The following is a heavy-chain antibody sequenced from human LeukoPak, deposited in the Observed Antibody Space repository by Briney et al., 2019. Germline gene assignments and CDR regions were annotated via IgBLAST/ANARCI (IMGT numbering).Heavy chain of an antibody. Sequence: SETLSLTCAVYGGSFSGYYWSWIRQPPGKGLEWIGEINHSGSTNYNPSLKSRVTISVDTSKNQFSLKLSSVTAADTAVYYCAGEPWGRIAFGFWGQRKKGNVSS. J-gene: IGHJ3*01. CDR1: GGSFSGYY. CDR2: INHSGST. CDR3: AGEPWGRIAFGF. D-gene: IGHD3-16*01. V-gene: IGHV4-34*01.